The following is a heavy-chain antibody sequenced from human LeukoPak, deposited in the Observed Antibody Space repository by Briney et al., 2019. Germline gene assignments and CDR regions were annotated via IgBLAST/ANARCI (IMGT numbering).Heavy chain of an antibody. V-gene: IGHV5-51*01. CDR1: GYSFTSYW. CDR2: IYPGDSDT. Sequence: GESLKIYCKGSGYSFTSYWIGWVRQMTGKGLEWMGIIYPGDSDTRYSPSFQGQVNISADKSISTPYLQWSSLKASDTAMYYCARRGCSSTSCYSTEDAFDIWGQGTMVTVSS. CDR3: ARRGCSSTSCYSTEDAFDI. D-gene: IGHD2-2*01. J-gene: IGHJ3*02.